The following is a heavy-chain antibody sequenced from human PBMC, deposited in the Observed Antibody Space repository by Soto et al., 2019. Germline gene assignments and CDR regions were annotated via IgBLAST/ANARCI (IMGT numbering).Heavy chain of an antibody. Sequence: QVQLVQSGAEVKKPGSSVKVSCKASGGTFSSSTINWVRQAPGQGLEWMGSIIPIFGKPNYAQRLQGRVTITADKSTITVYMELSGLRSEDTAVYYCARDKVYPYGMDVWGQGTTVTVSS. D-gene: IGHD2-2*02. CDR1: GGTFSSST. V-gene: IGHV1-69*06. CDR2: IIPIFGKP. CDR3: ARDKVYPYGMDV. J-gene: IGHJ6*02.